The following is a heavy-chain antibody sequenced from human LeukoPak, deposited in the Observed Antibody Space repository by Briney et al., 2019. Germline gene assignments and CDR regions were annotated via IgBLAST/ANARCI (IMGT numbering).Heavy chain of an antibody. CDR2: IDEYGTTI. CDR1: GFTFSRYW. J-gene: IGHJ4*02. V-gene: IGHV3-74*01. Sequence: PGGSLRLSCAASGFTFSRYWMHWVRQAPGKGLVWVSRIDEYGTTINYADSVKGRFTISRNHAGDTLSLQMNSRRAEDPGVYYCATDLSGRQDYWGQGTLVTVSS. CDR3: ATDLSGRQDY. D-gene: IGHD5-12*01.